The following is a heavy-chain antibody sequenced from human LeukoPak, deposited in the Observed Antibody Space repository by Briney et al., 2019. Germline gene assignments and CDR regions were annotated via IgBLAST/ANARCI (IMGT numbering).Heavy chain of an antibody. V-gene: IGHV4-59*08. CDR1: GGSISAYY. CDR3: ARHRYASGSSNFDY. J-gene: IGHJ4*02. Sequence: SETLSLTCTVSGGSISAYYWSWIWQPPGKGLEYIGYIYYTGSTNYNPSLKSRVTISVDTSKSQFSLKLSSVTAADTAVYYCARHRYASGSSNFDYWGQGTLVTVSS. CDR2: IYYTGST. D-gene: IGHD3-10*01.